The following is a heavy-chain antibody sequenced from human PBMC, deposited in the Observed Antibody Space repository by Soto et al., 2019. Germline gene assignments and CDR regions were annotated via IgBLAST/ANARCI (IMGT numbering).Heavy chain of an antibody. J-gene: IGHJ4*02. Sequence: EVRLLESGGGLVQPGGSLRLSCAGSGFTFGDYAMTWFRQAPGKGLEWVSTISSASGSTYYADSVRGRFTISRDNSDNTLFLQMRSLAVEDTAVYHCAKEADGIYTYAPMDSWGQGTLVTVSS. D-gene: IGHD3-3*01. V-gene: IGHV3-23*01. CDR3: AKEADGIYTYAPMDS. CDR2: ISSASGST. CDR1: GFTFGDYA.